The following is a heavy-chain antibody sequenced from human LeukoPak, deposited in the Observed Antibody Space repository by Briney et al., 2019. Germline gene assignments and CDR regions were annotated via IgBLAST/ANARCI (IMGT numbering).Heavy chain of an antibody. J-gene: IGHJ1*01. Sequence: PSETLSLTCTVSGGSISSSSYYWGWIRQPPGKGLEWIGSIYYSGSTYYNPSLKSRVTISVDTSKNQFSLKLSSVTAADTAVYYCASLPRITIFGVVIMRYFQHWGQGTLVTVSS. CDR2: IYYSGST. CDR1: GGSISSSSYY. V-gene: IGHV4-39*01. CDR3: ASLPRITIFGVVIMRYFQH. D-gene: IGHD3-3*01.